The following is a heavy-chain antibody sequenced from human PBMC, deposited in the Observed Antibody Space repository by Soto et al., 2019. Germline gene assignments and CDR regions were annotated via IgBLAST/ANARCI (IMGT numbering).Heavy chain of an antibody. CDR1: GGSISSGGYY. V-gene: IGHV4-31*03. CDR3: ARVTPHRYYGSGSLNWFDP. Sequence: KASETLSLTCTVSGGSISSGGYYWSWIRQHPGKGLEWIGYIYYSGSTYYNPSLKSRVTISVDTSKNQFSLKLSSVTAADTAVYYCARVTPHRYYGSGSLNWFDPWGQGTLVTVSS. D-gene: IGHD3-10*01. J-gene: IGHJ5*02. CDR2: IYYSGST.